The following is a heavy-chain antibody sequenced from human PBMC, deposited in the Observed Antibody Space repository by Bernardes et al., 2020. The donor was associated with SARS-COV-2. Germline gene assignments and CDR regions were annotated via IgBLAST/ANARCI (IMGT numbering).Heavy chain of an antibody. V-gene: IGHV3-11*06. CDR1: GFNFSDYY. D-gene: IGHD6-19*01. Sequence: GGSLRLSCAASGFNFSDYYMSWIRQAPGKGLEWVSYISSSSYTNYADSVKGRFTISRDNAKNSLYLQINSLRDEDTAVYYCAKILSSAWFDLRVGYFENWGQGTLVTVSS. CDR2: ISSSSYT. J-gene: IGHJ4*02. CDR3: AKILSSAWFDLRVGYFEN.